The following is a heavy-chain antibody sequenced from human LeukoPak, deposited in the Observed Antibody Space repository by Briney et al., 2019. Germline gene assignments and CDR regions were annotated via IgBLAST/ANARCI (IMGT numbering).Heavy chain of an antibody. Sequence: PGRSLRLSCVASGFTFSSYGTHWVRQAPGKGLEWVAVISNDGSNKYYADSVKGRFTISRDNSKNTLYLQMNSLRAEDTAVYYCAKGRGAFDIWGQGTMVTVSS. J-gene: IGHJ3*02. CDR2: ISNDGSNK. V-gene: IGHV3-30*18. CDR1: GFTFSSYG. CDR3: AKGRGAFDI. D-gene: IGHD3-10*01.